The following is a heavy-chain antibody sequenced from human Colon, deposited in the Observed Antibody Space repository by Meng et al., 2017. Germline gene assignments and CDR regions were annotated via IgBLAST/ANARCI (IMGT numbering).Heavy chain of an antibody. D-gene: IGHD3-22*01. V-gene: IGHV3-11*01. CDR3: ATTGSRSSGS. Sequence: QVQRVESGGGWVKPGGSLRLSCAASGFIFSDYYMAWIRQTPGKGLEWVSYISTTGSIAYYADSVKGRFTISRDNAKNSVYLQMNSLRAEDTAVYYCATTGSRSSGSWGQGTLVTVSS. J-gene: IGHJ4*02. CDR1: GFIFSDYY. CDR2: ISTTGSIA.